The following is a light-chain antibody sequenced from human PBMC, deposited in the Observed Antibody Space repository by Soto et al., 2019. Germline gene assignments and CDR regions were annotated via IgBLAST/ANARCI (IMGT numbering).Light chain of an antibody. Sequence: QSALTQPRSVSASPGQSVTISCTGTSSNVAGYNYVSWYQQNPGKAPKLMIYDASKRPPGVPDRFSGSKSGNAASLTISGLQAEDEADYYCCSYAASYTLVFGGGTKLTVL. J-gene: IGLJ2*01. CDR1: SSNVAGYNY. CDR2: DAS. V-gene: IGLV2-11*01. CDR3: CSYAASYTLV.